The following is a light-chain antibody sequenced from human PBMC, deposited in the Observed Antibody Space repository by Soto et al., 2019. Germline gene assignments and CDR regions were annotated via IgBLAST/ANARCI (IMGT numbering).Light chain of an antibody. Sequence: DIQMTQSPSTVSAYVGDSVTITCRASQSITTWLAWYQQRPGKAPKLLIYDVSSLQSGVPSRFSGSGSGTEFTLTISSLQPDDFATYYGQHYKMYSPWTFGHGTKVEIK. CDR2: DVS. CDR1: QSITTW. CDR3: QHYKMYSPWT. J-gene: IGKJ1*01. V-gene: IGKV1-5*01.